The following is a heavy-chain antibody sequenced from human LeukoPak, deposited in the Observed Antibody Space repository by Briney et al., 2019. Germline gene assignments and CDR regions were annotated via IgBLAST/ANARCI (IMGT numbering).Heavy chain of an antibody. J-gene: IGHJ6*03. CDR1: GFTFSSYG. CDR2: IRYDGSNK. Sequence: PGGSLRLSCAASGFTFSSYGMHWVRQAPGKGLEWVAFIRYDGSNKYYADSVKGRFTISRDNSKNTLYLQMNSLRAEDTAVYYCARVGNYYYYYMDVWGKGTTVTVSS. V-gene: IGHV3-30*02. CDR3: ARVGNYYYYYMDV.